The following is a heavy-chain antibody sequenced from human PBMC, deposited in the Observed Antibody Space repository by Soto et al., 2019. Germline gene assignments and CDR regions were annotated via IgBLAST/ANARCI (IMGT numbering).Heavy chain of an antibody. D-gene: IGHD3-3*01. J-gene: IGHJ6*03. CDR2: ISAYNGNT. CDR1: GYTFTSYG. V-gene: IGHV1-18*01. CDR3: ARVPLNYDFWSGYYPYYYSYYMDV. Sequence: ASVKVSCKASGYTFTSYGISWVRQAPGQGLEWMGWISAYNGNTNYAQKLQGRVTMTTDTSTSTAYMELRSLRSDDTAVYYCARVPLNYDFWSGYYPYYYSYYMDVWGRGTTVTVSS.